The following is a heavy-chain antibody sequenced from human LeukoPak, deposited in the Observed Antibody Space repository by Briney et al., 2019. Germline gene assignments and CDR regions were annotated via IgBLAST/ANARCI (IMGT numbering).Heavy chain of an antibody. J-gene: IGHJ3*02. V-gene: IGHV3-21*01. CDR2: ISSSSSDI. CDR1: GFTFSSYS. CDR3: ARLSRGSGRDAFDI. Sequence: PGGSLRLSCAASGFTFSSYSMNWVRQPPGKGLEWVSSISSSSSDIYYADSVKGRFTISRDNAKNSLYLQMNNLRAEDTAVYYCARLSRGSGRDAFDIWGQGTMVTVSS. D-gene: IGHD3-10*01.